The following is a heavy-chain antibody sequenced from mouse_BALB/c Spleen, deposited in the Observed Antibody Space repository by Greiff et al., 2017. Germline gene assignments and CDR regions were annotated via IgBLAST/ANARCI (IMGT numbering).Heavy chain of an antibody. J-gene: IGHJ4*01. D-gene: IGHD1-1*01. CDR1: GFSLTSYG. CDR3: ARDRVPIYYYGSSSLYAMDY. Sequence: QVQLKQSGPGLVAPSQSLSITCTVSGFSLTSYGVHWVRQPPGKGLEWLGVIWAGGSTNYNSALMSRLSISKDNSKSQVFLKMNSLQTDDTAMYYCARDRVPIYYYGSSSLYAMDYWGQGTSVTVSS. V-gene: IGHV2-9*02. CDR2: IWAGGST.